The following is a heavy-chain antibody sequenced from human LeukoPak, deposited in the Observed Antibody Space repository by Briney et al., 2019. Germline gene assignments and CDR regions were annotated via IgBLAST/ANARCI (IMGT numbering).Heavy chain of an antibody. CDR3: TRDLYDFWSGYTSGY. CDR2: IRSKAYGGTT. V-gene: IGHV3-49*03. Sequence: GGSLRLSCTASGFTFGDYAMSWFRQAPGKGLEWVGFIRSKAYGGTTEYAASVKGRFTISRDDSKSIAYLQMNSLKTEDTAVYYCTRDLYDFWSGYTSGYWVQGTLVTVSS. CDR1: GFTFGDYA. D-gene: IGHD3-3*01. J-gene: IGHJ4*02.